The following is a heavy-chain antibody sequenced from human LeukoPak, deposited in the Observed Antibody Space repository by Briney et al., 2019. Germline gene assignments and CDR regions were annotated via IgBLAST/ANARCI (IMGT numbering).Heavy chain of an antibody. D-gene: IGHD4-23*01. V-gene: IGHV1-18*01. CDR1: GFTFTTYG. CDR2: ISAYSGHT. J-gene: IGHJ4*02. CDR3: ARDYDDNSRCFGY. Sequence: ASVKVSCKTSGFTFTTYGINWVRQAPGQGLEWVGWISAYSGHTNYEQSLQGRVTMTRDTSTSTAYMELRSLRSDDTAVYYCARDYDDNSRCFGYWGQGTLVTVPS.